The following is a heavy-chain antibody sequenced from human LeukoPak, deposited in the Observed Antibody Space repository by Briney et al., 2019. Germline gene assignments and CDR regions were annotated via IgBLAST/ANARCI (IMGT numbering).Heavy chain of an antibody. Sequence: SETLSLTCTVSGGSVSSGSYYWSWIRQPPGKGLEWIGYTYYSGNTNYNPSLKSRVTISVDTSKNQFSLKVSSVTAADTAVYYCARLRVTAIKGLGWFDPWGQGTLVTVSS. V-gene: IGHV4-61*01. CDR2: TYYSGNT. D-gene: IGHD2-21*02. CDR1: GGSVSSGSYY. J-gene: IGHJ5*02. CDR3: ARLRVTAIKGLGWFDP.